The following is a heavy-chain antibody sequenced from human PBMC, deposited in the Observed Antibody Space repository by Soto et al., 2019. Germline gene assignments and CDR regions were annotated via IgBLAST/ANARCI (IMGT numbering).Heavy chain of an antibody. CDR1: GGSIGSGGYS. CDR2: IYHSGST. J-gene: IGHJ6*02. D-gene: IGHD6-13*01. Sequence: SETLSLTCAVSGGSIGSGGYSWSWIRQPPGKGLEWIGYIYHSGSTFHNPSLKSRGTISVDRSKNQFSLKLSSVTAADTAVYYCALSSSWFEVGFGMDVWGQGTTVTVS. CDR3: ALSSSWFEVGFGMDV. V-gene: IGHV4-30-2*01.